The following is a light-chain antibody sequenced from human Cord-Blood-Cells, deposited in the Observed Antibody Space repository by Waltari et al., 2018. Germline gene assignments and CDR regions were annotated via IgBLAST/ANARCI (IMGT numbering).Light chain of an antibody. CDR1: SNNVGNQG. CDR3: SAWDSSLSAWV. J-gene: IGLJ3*02. CDR2: RNN. Sequence: QAGLPQPPSVSQGLRQTATLTCTGNSNNVGNQGAAWLQQHQGHPPKPLSYRNNNRPSGISERLSASRSGNTASLTITGLQSEDEADYYCSAWDSSLSAWVFGGGTKLTVL. V-gene: IGLV10-54*01.